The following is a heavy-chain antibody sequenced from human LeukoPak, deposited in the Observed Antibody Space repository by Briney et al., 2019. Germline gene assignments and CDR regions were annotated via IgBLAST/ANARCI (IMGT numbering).Heavy chain of an antibody. J-gene: IGHJ4*02. CDR3: AKDGALGYSSGWLPN. CDR1: GFTFDDYA. CDR2: ISWNSGSI. V-gene: IGHV3-9*01. Sequence: PGRSLRLSCAASGFTFDDYAMHWVRQAPGKGLEGVSGISWNSGSIGYADSVKGRFTISRDNAKNTLYLQMNSLRAEDTALYYCAKDGALGYSSGWLPNWGQGTLVTVSS. D-gene: IGHD6-19*01.